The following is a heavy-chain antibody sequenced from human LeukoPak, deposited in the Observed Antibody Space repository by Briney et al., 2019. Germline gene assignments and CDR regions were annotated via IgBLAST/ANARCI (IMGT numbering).Heavy chain of an antibody. V-gene: IGHV1-69*06. Sequence: EASVKVSCKASGGTFSSYAISWVRQAPGQGLEWMGGIIPIFGTANYAQKFQGRVTITADKSTSTAYMEQSSLRSEDTAVYYCASGSSSWSRWGQGTLVTASS. D-gene: IGHD6-13*01. J-gene: IGHJ4*02. CDR3: ASGSSSWSR. CDR2: IIPIFGTA. CDR1: GGTFSSYA.